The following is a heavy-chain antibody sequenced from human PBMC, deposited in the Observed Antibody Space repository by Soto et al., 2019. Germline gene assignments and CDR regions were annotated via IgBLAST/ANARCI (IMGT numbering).Heavy chain of an antibody. Sequence: SETLSLTCAVYGGSFSGYYWNWIRQPPGKGLEWIGEINHSGSTNYNPSLKSRVTISVDTSKNQFSLKLSSVTAADTAVYYCARYDSSSWYYYYGMDVWGQGTTVTVSS. CDR3: ARYDSSSWYYYYGMDV. D-gene: IGHD6-13*01. V-gene: IGHV4-34*01. CDR1: GGSFSGYY. J-gene: IGHJ6*02. CDR2: INHSGST.